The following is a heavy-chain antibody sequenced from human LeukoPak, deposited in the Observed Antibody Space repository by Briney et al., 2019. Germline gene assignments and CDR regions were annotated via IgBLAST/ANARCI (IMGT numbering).Heavy chain of an antibody. CDR1: GGTFSSYA. V-gene: IGHV1-69*13. CDR2: IIPIFGTA. Sequence: SVKVSCKASGGTFSSYAISWVRQAPGQGLEWMGGIIPIFGTANYAQKFQGRVTITADESTSTAYMELSSLTSEDTAVYYCARGRWSATTASYYLDFWGQGTLVTVSS. J-gene: IGHJ4*02. D-gene: IGHD5-24*01. CDR3: ARGRWSATTASYYLDF.